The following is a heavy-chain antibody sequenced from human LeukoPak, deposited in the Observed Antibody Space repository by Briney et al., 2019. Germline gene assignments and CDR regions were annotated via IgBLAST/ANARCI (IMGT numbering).Heavy chain of an antibody. J-gene: IGHJ6*03. D-gene: IGHD4-17*01. V-gene: IGHV3-30*02. CDR2: IRYDGSYK. CDR3: AKNPYGDYVLDYYYYMDV. CDR1: GFPFRSYA. Sequence: PGGSLRLSCAASGFPFRSYAMHWVRQALGKGLEWVAFIRYDGSYKYYADSVKGRFTISRDNSKNTLSLQMNSLRAEDTAVYYCAKNPYGDYVLDYYYYMDVWGKGTTVTISS.